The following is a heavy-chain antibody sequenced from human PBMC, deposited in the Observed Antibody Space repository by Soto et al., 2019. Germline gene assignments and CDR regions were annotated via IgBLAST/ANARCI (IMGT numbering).Heavy chain of an antibody. J-gene: IGHJ3*02. V-gene: IGHV1-18*01. CDR1: GYTFTSYG. Sequence: GASVKVSCKASGYTFTSYGISWVRQAPGQGLEWMGWISAYNGNTNYAQKLQGRVTMTTDTSTSTAYMELRSLRSDDTAVYYCARVGYCISTSCYNYYYHVAFDIWGQGTMVTVSS. CDR3: ARVGYCISTSCYNYYYHVAFDI. CDR2: ISAYNGNT. D-gene: IGHD2-2*02.